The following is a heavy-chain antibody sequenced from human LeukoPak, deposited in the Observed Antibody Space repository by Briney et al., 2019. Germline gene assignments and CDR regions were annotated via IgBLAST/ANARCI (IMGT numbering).Heavy chain of an antibody. V-gene: IGHV3-11*04. J-gene: IGHJ3*02. CDR1: GFTLSDYY. CDR2: ISGTGNVI. CDR3: ARASAACYTYRCFFDI. D-gene: IGHD2-2*02. Sequence: PGGSLRLSCAASGFTLSDYYMSWFRQAPGKGLEGVSYISGTGNVIYDADSVKGRFTISKDNAKKSPYLQMTSLRVEDTAVYYCARASAACYTYRCFFDIWGQGTMVTVSS.